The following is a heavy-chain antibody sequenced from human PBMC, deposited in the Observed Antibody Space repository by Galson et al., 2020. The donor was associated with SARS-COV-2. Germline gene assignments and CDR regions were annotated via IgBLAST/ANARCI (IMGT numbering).Heavy chain of an antibody. J-gene: IGHJ4*02. Sequence: GGSLRLSCAASGFTFSSYSMSWVRQAPGKGLEWVASIKPSGSEKYYVDSVKGRFTISRDNAKNSLYLQMNSLRAEDTAVYYCARVPSSSGYFDYWGQGTLVTVSS. V-gene: IGHV3-7*03. CDR2: IKPSGSEK. CDR3: ARVPSSSGYFDY. CDR1: GFTFSSYS. D-gene: IGHD6-13*01.